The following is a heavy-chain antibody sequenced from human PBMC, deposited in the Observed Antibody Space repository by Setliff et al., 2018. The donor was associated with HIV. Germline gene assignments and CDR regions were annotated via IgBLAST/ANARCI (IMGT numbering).Heavy chain of an antibody. D-gene: IGHD1-7*01. V-gene: IGHV4-34*01. CDR2: IYYSGST. J-gene: IGHJ3*02. Sequence: SETLSLTCAVYGGSFSGHYWSWIRQPPGKGLEWIGSIYYSGSTYYNPSLKSRVTISVDTSKNQFSLKLSSVTAADTAVYYCARHGGITGTTDAFDIWGQGTMVTVSS. CDR3: ARHGGITGTTDAFDI. CDR1: GGSFSGHY.